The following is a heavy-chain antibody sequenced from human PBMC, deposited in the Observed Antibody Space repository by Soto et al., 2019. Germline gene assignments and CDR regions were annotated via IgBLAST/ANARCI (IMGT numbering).Heavy chain of an antibody. CDR2: IYYSGST. V-gene: IGHV4-39*01. D-gene: IGHD3-10*01. CDR1: GGSISSSSYY. CDR3: ARRFLGITMVRGLSYFDY. J-gene: IGHJ4*02. Sequence: QLQLQESGPGLVKPSETLSLTCTVSGGSISSSSYYWGWIRQPPGKGLEWIGSIYYSGSTYYNPSLKSRVTISVDTSKNQFSLKLSSVTAADTAVYYCARRFLGITMVRGLSYFDYWGQGTLVTVSS.